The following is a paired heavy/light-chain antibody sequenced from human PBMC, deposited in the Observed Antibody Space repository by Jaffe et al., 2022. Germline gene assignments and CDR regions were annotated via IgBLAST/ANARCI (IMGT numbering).Heavy chain of an antibody. CDR2: IYHSGST. V-gene: IGHV4-38-2*01. Sequence: QVQLQESGPGLVKPSETLSLTCAVSGYSISSGYYWGWIRQPPGKGLEWIGSIYHSGSTYYNPSLKSRVTISVDTSKNQFSLKLSSVTAADTAVYYCARHVSGYSSSWYQNPYYFDYWGQGTLVTVSS. CDR1: GYSISSGYY. CDR3: ARHVSGYSSSWYQNPYYFDY. J-gene: IGHJ4*02. D-gene: IGHD6-13*01.
Light chain of an antibody. Sequence: SYELTQPPSVSVSPGQTASITCSGDKLGDKYACWYQQKPGQSPVLVIYQDSKRPSGIPERFSGSNSGNTATLTISGTQAMDEADYYCQAWDSSTAGNVVFGGGTKLTVL. CDR2: QDS. CDR3: QAWDSSTAGNVV. V-gene: IGLV3-1*01. J-gene: IGLJ2*01. CDR1: KLGDKY.